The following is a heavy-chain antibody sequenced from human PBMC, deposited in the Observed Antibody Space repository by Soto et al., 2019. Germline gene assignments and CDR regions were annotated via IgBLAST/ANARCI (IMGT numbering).Heavy chain of an antibody. D-gene: IGHD2-15*01. J-gene: IGHJ4*02. CDR2: IHPDDSDT. CDR3: LRYGGKNLDY. V-gene: IGHV5-51*01. CDR1: AYRSTSFW. Sequence: GQSLTISGKAFAYRSTSFWIGWVRQMPGKGLEWMGIIHPDDSDTKYNQPFQVQVTISADKSISTAYLQWSSLKASDIAMYFCLRYGGKNLDYWGQGTLVTVSS.